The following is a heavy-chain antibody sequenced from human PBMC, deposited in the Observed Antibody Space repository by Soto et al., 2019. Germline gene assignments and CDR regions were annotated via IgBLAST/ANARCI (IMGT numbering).Heavy chain of an antibody. V-gene: IGHV3-13*01. Sequence: EVQLVESGGGLVQPGGSLRLSCAASGFTFSSYDMHWVRQATGKGLEWVSAIGTAGDTYYPGSVKGRFTISRENAKNSLYLQMNSLRAEDTAVYYCARVRRGSSWYWWSFYFDYWGQGTLVTVSS. D-gene: IGHD6-13*01. CDR3: ARVRRGSSWYWWSFYFDY. CDR2: IGTAGDT. CDR1: GFTFSSYD. J-gene: IGHJ4*02.